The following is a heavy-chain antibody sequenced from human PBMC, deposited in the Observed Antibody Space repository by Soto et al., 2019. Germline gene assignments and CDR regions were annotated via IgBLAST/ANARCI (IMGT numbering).Heavy chain of an antibody. J-gene: IGHJ4*02. D-gene: IGHD4-17*01. V-gene: IGHV4-31*03. CDR2: IYYSGST. Sequence: SETLSLTCTVSGGSISSGGYYWSWIRQHPGKGQEWIGYIYYSGSTCYNPSLKSRVTISVDTSKNQFSLKLSSVTAADTAVYYCARASRSVTTFDYWGQGTLVTVSS. CDR1: GGSISSGGYY. CDR3: ARASRSVTTFDY.